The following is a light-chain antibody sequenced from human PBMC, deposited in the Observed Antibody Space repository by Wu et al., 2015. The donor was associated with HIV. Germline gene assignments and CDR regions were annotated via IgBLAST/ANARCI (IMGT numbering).Light chain of an antibody. CDR1: QDIYRW. CDR3: QQYNGYSVS. Sequence: DIPMIQSPSTLSASVGDRVTITCRATQDIYRWLAWYQQKPGKAPKLLIYGAGTLEGGVPSRFSGSGSGTEFSLTTNNVQRDDFGTYYCQQYNGYSVSFGQGTKLEVK. V-gene: IGKV1-5*01. J-gene: IGKJ2*03. CDR2: GAG.